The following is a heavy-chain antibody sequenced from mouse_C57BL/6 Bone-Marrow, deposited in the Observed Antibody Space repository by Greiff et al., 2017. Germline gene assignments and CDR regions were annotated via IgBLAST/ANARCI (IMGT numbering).Heavy chain of an antibody. CDR1: GYTFTSYG. J-gene: IGHJ3*01. Sequence: QVQLKQSGAELARPGASVKLSCKASGYTFTSYGISWVKQRTGQGLEWIGEIYPRSGNTYYNEKFKGKATLTADKSSSTAYMELRSLTSEDSAVYYCARVVYSGFAYWGQGTLVTVTA. D-gene: IGHD1-1*01. CDR3: ARVVYSGFAY. CDR2: IYPRSGNT. V-gene: IGHV1-81*01.